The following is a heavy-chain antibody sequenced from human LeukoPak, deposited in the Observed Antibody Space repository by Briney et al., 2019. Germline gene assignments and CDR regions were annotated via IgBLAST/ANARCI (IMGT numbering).Heavy chain of an antibody. CDR3: ARGAHGGAFGD. V-gene: IGHV3-20*04. Sequence: GGSLRLSCVASGFTLEDHGMSWVRQAPGKGLEWVSGINWNGISAGHADSVKGRFTISRDNAKNSLYLQMNSLRAEDTALYYCARGAHGGAFGDWGQGTLVTVSS. CDR1: GFTLEDHG. D-gene: IGHD3-16*01. J-gene: IGHJ4*02. CDR2: INWNGISA.